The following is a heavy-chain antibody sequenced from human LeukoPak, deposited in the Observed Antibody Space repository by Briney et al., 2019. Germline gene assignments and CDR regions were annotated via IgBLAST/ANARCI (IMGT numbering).Heavy chain of an antibody. Sequence: PGGSLRLSCAASGLTFRSYWMSWVRQAPGKGLEWVANIKQDGSEKYYVDSVKGRFTISRDNAKSSLYLQVDSLRVEDTAVYYCARGYSSDYWGQGTLVTVSS. D-gene: IGHD5-18*01. CDR1: GLTFRSYW. V-gene: IGHV3-7*01. J-gene: IGHJ4*02. CDR2: IKQDGSEK. CDR3: ARGYSSDY.